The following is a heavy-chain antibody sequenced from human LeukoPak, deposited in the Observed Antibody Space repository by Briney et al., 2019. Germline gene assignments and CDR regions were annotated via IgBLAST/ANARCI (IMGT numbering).Heavy chain of an antibody. CDR1: GASISYFH. CDR3: ARHSKTAFGERAFDY. D-gene: IGHD2-21*01. J-gene: IGHJ4*02. V-gene: IGHV4-59*08. CDR2: IYYTGNT. Sequence: SETLSLTCTVSGASISYFHWSWIRQPPGKELEWIGYIYYTGNTDYNPSLKSRATLSVDTSKNQFSLKLSSLTAADTAVYYCARHSKTAFGERAFDYWGQGALGTVSS.